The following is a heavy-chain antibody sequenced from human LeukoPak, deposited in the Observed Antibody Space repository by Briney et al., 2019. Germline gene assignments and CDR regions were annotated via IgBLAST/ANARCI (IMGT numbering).Heavy chain of an antibody. Sequence: SENLSLTCAVYGGSFSGYYWSWIRQPPGKGLEWIGEINHSGSTNYNPSLKSRVTIPVDTSKNQFSLKLSSVTAADTAVYYCARRGGYSSSRPRYFDYWGQGTLVTVSS. V-gene: IGHV4-34*01. CDR2: INHSGST. D-gene: IGHD6-13*01. CDR3: ARRGGYSSSRPRYFDY. CDR1: GGSFSGYY. J-gene: IGHJ4*02.